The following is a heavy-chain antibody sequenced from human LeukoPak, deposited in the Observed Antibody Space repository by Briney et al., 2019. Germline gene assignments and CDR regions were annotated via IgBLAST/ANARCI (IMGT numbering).Heavy chain of an antibody. D-gene: IGHD4-17*01. CDR3: ARLSDYGRAFDI. J-gene: IGHJ3*02. V-gene: IGHV5-51*01. CDR2: IYPGDSDT. CDR1: GYTFTSYY. Sequence: KVSCKASGYTFTSYYMHWVRQMPGKGLEWMGIIYPGDSDTRYSPSFQGQVTISADKSISTAYLQWSSLKASDTATYYCARLSDYGRAFDIWGQGTMVTVSS.